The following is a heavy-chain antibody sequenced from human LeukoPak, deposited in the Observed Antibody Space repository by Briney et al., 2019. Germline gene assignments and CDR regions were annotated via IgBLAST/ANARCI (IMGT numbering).Heavy chain of an antibody. V-gene: IGHV4-59*11. J-gene: IGHJ5*02. CDR3: AREYCSSTSCYFRWFDP. Sequence: SETLSLTCTVSGGSISSHYWSWIRQPPGKGLEWIGYIYYSGSTNYNPSLKSRVTISVDTSKNQFSLKLSSVIAADTAVYYCAREYCSSTSCYFRWFDPWGQGTLVTVSS. D-gene: IGHD2-2*01. CDR1: GGSISSHY. CDR2: IYYSGST.